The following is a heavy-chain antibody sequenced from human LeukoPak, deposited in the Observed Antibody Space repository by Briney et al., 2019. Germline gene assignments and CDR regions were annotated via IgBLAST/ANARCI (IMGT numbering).Heavy chain of an antibody. V-gene: IGHV4-61*05. CDR3: ARHLSDHYDSSGYYFDY. CDR1: GGSISISSNY. Sequence: SETLSLTCSVSGGSISISSNYWGWIRQPPGRGLEWIGYIYYSGSTNYNPSLKSRVTISVDTSKNLFSLKLSSVTAADTAVFYCARHLSDHYDSSGYYFDYWGQGTLVTVSS. CDR2: IYYSGST. D-gene: IGHD3-22*01. J-gene: IGHJ4*02.